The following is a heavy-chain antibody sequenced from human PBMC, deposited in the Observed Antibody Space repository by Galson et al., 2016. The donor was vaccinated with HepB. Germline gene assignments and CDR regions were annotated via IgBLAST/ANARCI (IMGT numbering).Heavy chain of an antibody. CDR2: ITAGTGNT. CDR3: ATPAGFDYYSYAMDV. V-gene: IGHV1-3*01. D-gene: IGHD5-12*01. Sequence: SVKVSCKASGYTFTSYIIQWVRQAPGQRLEWMGWITAGTGNTKYSQNFQGRVTITRDTSASTVYMELSSLRSEDTAVYYCATPAGFDYYSYAMDVWGQGTTVIVSS. CDR1: GYTFTSYI. J-gene: IGHJ6*02.